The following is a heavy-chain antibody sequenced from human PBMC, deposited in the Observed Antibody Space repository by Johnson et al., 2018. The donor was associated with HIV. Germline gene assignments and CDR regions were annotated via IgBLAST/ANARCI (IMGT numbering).Heavy chain of an antibody. Sequence: VQLVESGGGLVQPGGSQRLSCGASGFTFSNYAMSWVRQALGKGLEWVSGVSGRGGSTYYADSVKGRFTISRDNAKNTLYLQMNSLRAEDTALYYCVRGGLGYQNFHDAFDMWGQGTMVTVSS. CDR2: VSGRGGST. CDR1: GFTFSNYA. CDR3: VRGGLGYQNFHDAFDM. V-gene: IGHV3-23*04. D-gene: IGHD2-2*01. J-gene: IGHJ3*02.